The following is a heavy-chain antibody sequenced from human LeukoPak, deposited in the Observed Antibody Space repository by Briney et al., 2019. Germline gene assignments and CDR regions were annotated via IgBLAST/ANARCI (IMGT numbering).Heavy chain of an antibody. V-gene: IGHV3-21*01. CDR2: ISRTSSYI. CDR1: GFTFSDYT. D-gene: IGHD2-2*01. CDR3: ADDIVVVPAAREGA. Sequence: PGGSLRLSCAASGFTFSDYTLNWVRQAPGKGLEWVSSISRTSSYIYYADSVKGRFTISRDNAKNSVYMQMNSLRAEDTAVYYCADDIVVVPAAREGAWGQGTLVTVSS. J-gene: IGHJ5*02.